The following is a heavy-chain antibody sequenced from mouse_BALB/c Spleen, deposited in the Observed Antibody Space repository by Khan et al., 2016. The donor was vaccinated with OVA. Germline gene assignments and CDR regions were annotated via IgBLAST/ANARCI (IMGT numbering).Heavy chain of an antibody. V-gene: IGHV3-2*02. CDR1: GYSITSDYA. D-gene: IGHD1-1*01. CDR3: ARRYYYGHWYFDV. J-gene: IGHJ1*01. Sequence: EVQLQESGPGLVKPSQSLSLTCTVTGYSITSDYAWNWIRQFPGNKLEWMGYISYSGSANYNPSLKSRFSFTRDTSENPFFLQLNSVTTEDSATYYCARRYYYGHWYFDVWGAGTTVTVSS. CDR2: ISYSGSA.